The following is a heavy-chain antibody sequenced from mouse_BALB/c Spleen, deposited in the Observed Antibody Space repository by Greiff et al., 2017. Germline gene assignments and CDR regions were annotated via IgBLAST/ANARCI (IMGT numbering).Heavy chain of an antibody. J-gene: IGHJ4*01. CDR2: IWAGGST. CDR1: GFSLTSYG. CDR3: ARGPSYYGNSYYYAMDY. D-gene: IGHD2-10*01. V-gene: IGHV2-9*02. Sequence: VQLKESGPGLVAPSQSLSITCTVSGFSLTSYGVHWVRQPPGKGLEWLGVIWAGGSTNYNSALMSRLSISKDNSKSQVFLKMNSLQTDDTAMYYCARGPSYYGNSYYYAMDYWGQGTSVTVSS.